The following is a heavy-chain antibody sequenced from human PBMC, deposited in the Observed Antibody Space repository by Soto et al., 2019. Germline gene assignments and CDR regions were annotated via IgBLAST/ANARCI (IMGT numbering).Heavy chain of an antibody. V-gene: IGHV4-30-2*01. J-gene: IGHJ5*02. D-gene: IGHD2-2*01. CDR2: IYHSGST. Sequence: SETLSLTCAVSGGSISSGGYSWSWIRQPPGKGLEWIGYIYHSGSTYYNPSLKSRVTISVDRSKNQFSLKLSSVAAADTAVYYCARDRGYCSSTSCYGPLNWFDPWGQGTLVTVSS. CDR3: ARDRGYCSSTSCYGPLNWFDP. CDR1: GGSISSGGYS.